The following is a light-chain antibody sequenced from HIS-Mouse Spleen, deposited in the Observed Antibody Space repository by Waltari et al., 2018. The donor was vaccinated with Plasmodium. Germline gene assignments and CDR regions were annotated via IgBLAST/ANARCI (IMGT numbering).Light chain of an antibody. Sequence: LTQPASVSGSPGQSITISCTGTSSDVGCYNLVSWYQQHPGKAPKLMIYEGSKRPSGVSNRFSGSKSGNTASLTISGLQAEDEADYYCCSYAGSSTNWVFGGGTKLTVL. CDR3: CSYAGSSTNWV. J-gene: IGLJ3*02. CDR1: SSDVGCYNL. CDR2: EGS. V-gene: IGLV2-23*01.